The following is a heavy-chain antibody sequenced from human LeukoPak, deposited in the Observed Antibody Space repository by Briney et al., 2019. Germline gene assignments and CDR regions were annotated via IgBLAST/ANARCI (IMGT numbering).Heavy chain of an antibody. J-gene: IGHJ6*02. CDR1: GYTLTELS. CDR2: FDPEDGET. V-gene: IGHV1-24*01. CDR3: ARDSAPYYYDSSGPIPNKGVYYYYGMDV. D-gene: IGHD3-22*01. Sequence: GASVKVSCKVSGYTLTELSMHWVRQAPGKGLEWMGGFDPEDGETIYAQKFQGRVTITADESTSTAYMELSSLRSEDTAVYYCARDSAPYYYDSSGPIPNKGVYYYYGMDVWGQGTTVTVSS.